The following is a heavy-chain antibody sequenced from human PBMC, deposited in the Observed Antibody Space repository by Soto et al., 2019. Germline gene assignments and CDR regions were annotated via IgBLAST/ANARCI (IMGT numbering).Heavy chain of an antibody. J-gene: IGHJ4*02. V-gene: IGHV3-23*01. Sequence: GGSLRLSCAASGFTFSSYAMSWVRQAPGKGLEWVSAISGSGGSTYYADSVKGRFTVSRDNSKNTLYLQMNSLRAEDTAVYYCAKGPRKPSGSYYDYWGQGTLVTVS. CDR2: ISGSGGST. D-gene: IGHD1-26*01. CDR3: AKGPRKPSGSYYDY. CDR1: GFTFSSYA.